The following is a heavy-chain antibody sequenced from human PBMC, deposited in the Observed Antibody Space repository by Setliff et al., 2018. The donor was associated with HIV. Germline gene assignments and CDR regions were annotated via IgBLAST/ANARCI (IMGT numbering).Heavy chain of an antibody. V-gene: IGHV1-2*06. J-gene: IGHJ6*03. CDR1: GYIFTHYF. CDR3: ARGEGASGFHNYYYIDV. CDR2: INPNSGGA. Sequence: ASVKVSCKASGYIFTHYFVHWVRRAPGQGLEWMGRINPNSGGANNAQKFQGRVTMTRDTSISTASMELSRLTSDDTAVYYCARGEGASGFHNYYYIDVWGKGTTVTVSS. D-gene: IGHD3-10*01.